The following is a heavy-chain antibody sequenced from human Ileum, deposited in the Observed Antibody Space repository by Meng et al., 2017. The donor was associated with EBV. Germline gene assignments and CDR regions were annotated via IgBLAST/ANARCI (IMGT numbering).Heavy chain of an antibody. Sequence: EVELVGSGGGCVQPGGSLRLSCAASGFTFSSYVMHWVRQAPGKGLVWVSRISHDGSNTMYADSVKGRFTVSRDNAKNTLYVQMNNLRAEDTAVYYCTTDTRFRIDSWGQGTLVTVSS. CDR1: GFTFSSYV. D-gene: IGHD2-21*01. CDR2: ISHDGSNT. J-gene: IGHJ4*02. CDR3: TTDTRFRIDS. V-gene: IGHV3-74*03.